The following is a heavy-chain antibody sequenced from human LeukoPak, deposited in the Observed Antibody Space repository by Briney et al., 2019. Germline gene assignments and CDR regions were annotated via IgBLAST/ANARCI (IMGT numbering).Heavy chain of an antibody. CDR1: GFNFSINW. D-gene: IGHD5-24*01. J-gene: IGHJ1*01. V-gene: IGHV3-7*01. CDR3: ARGWATIPD. Sequence: GGSLRLSCSASGFNFSINWMTWVRQAPGKGLEWVANIPDDGSETNYVDSVKGRFIISRDNAKNSLSLQMNSLREEDTALYYCARGWATIPDWGQGTLVTVSS. CDR2: IPDDGSET.